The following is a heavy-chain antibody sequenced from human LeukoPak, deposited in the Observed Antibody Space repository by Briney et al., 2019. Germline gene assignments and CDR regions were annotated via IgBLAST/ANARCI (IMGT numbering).Heavy chain of an antibody. Sequence: SETLSLTCSVSGGSINPHYWTWIRQPPGKGLEWIGYIYFTGTTNYYPSLQSRVTLSLDTSKNQFSLKLTYVTAADTAVYYCARGGGWFGDWGQGTLVTVSS. V-gene: IGHV4-59*08. D-gene: IGHD3-10*01. CDR3: ARGGGWFGD. CDR1: GGSINPHY. J-gene: IGHJ4*02. CDR2: IYFTGTT.